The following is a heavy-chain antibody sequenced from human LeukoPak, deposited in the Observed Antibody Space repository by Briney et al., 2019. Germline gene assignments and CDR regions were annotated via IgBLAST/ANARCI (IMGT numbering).Heavy chain of an antibody. D-gene: IGHD2-2*01. Sequence: SETLSLTCTVSGGSISSSSYYWGWIRQPPGKGLEWIGGIYYSGSTYYNPSLKSRVTISVDTSKNQFSLKLSSVTAADTAVYYCARVRCSSTSCYPWFDPWGQGALVTVSS. V-gene: IGHV4-39*07. J-gene: IGHJ5*02. CDR3: ARVRCSSTSCYPWFDP. CDR1: GGSISSSSYY. CDR2: IYYSGST.